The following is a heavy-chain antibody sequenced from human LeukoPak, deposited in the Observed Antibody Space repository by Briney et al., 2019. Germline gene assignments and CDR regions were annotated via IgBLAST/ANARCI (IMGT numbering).Heavy chain of an antibody. D-gene: IGHD1-14*01. CDR2: INQSGST. CDR3: ARASSEPVISGYMDV. CDR1: GGSLSGYY. V-gene: IGHV4-34*01. J-gene: IGHJ6*03. Sequence: SETLSLTCAIYGGSLSGYYWSWIRQPPGKGLEWIGEINQSGSTRYNPSLKSRLTILVDTSKNQFSLNLKSTTAADTAVYYCARASSEPVISGYMDVWGRGTTVTVSS.